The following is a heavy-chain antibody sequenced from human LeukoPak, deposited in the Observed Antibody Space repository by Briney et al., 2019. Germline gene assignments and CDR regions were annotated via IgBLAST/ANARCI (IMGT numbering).Heavy chain of an antibody. CDR1: GFTFSSYG. D-gene: IGHD5-18*01. Sequence: GRSLRLSCAASGFTFSSYGIHWVRQAPGKGLGWVAVISYDRSNKYYANSVKGRFTISRDNSKNTLYLQMNSLRAEDTAGYYCAKNVDTAMVTSFDIWGQGTMVTVS. J-gene: IGHJ3*02. V-gene: IGHV3-30*18. CDR3: AKNVDTAMVTSFDI. CDR2: ISYDRSNK.